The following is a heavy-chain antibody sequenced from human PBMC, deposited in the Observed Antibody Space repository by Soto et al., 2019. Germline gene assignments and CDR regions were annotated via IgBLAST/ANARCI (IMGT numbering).Heavy chain of an antibody. V-gene: IGHV1-69*01. CDR1: GGTLSSYA. D-gene: IGHD2-15*01. J-gene: IGHJ4*02. CDR3: AARRYCSGGSCPDYFDY. Sequence: VQLVQSGAEVKKPGSSVKVSCKASGGTLSSYAIAWVRQAPGQGLEWMGGIIPIFGTANYAQKFQGRVTITADESTTTAYMELSSLRSEDTAVYYCAARRYCSGGSCPDYFDYWGQGTLVTVSS. CDR2: IIPIFGTA.